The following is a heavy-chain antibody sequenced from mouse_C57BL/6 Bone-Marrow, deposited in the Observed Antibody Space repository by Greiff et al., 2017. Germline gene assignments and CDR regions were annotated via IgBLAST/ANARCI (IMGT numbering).Heavy chain of an antibody. J-gene: IGHJ4*01. CDR2: ISYSGST. CDR1: GYSITSDY. Sequence: EVQLVESGPGLAKPSQTLSLTCSVTGYSITSDYWNWIRKFPGNKLEYMGYISYSGSTYYNPSLKSRISITRDTSKNQYYLQLNSVTTEDTATYYCARDRGYDSNYGFYYAMDYWGQGTSVTVSS. V-gene: IGHV3-8*01. CDR3: ARDRGYDSNYGFYYAMDY. D-gene: IGHD2-5*01.